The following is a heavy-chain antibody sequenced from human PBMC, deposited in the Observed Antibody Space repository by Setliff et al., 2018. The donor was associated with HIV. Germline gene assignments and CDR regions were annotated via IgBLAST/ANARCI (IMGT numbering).Heavy chain of an antibody. Sequence: GGSLRLSCAASGFIFSDYWMHWVRQAPGKGLVWVSRINTDGSTSSYADSVKGRFTISRDNSKNTVYLQMNSLRAEDTAVYYCAKTSNTGYLFCSDYWGQGTLVTVSS. CDR3: AKTSNTGYLFCSDY. V-gene: IGHV3-74*01. CDR2: INTDGSTS. J-gene: IGHJ4*02. D-gene: IGHD3-9*01. CDR1: GFIFSDYW.